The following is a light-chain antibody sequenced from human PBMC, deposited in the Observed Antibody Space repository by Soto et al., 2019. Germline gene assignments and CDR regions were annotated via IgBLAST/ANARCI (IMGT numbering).Light chain of an antibody. Sequence: QSALTQPASVSGSPGQSITISCTGTSSDVGGYNFVSWYPQHPGKAPKFIIYDVRNRPSGVSNRFSGSRSGKTASLTISGLQAEDEADYYCSSYTSSSTVIFGGGTKLTVL. CDR3: SSYTSSSTVI. J-gene: IGLJ2*01. CDR2: DVR. V-gene: IGLV2-14*03. CDR1: SSDVGGYNF.